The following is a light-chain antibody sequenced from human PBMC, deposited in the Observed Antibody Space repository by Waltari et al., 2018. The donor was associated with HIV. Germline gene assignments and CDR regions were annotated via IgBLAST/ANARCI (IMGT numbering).Light chain of an antibody. CDR1: TIGTKD. CDR2: NDR. J-gene: IGLJ3*02. Sequence: SYELTQPFSVSVALGQTVRITCGGSTIGTKDFHWYQQRPGQAPLLVIFNDRNRPSGIPGRFSGSKSRNTATLTISGAQAGDEADYYCQVWHYSVVFGGGTKLTVL. V-gene: IGLV3-9*01. CDR3: QVWHYSVV.